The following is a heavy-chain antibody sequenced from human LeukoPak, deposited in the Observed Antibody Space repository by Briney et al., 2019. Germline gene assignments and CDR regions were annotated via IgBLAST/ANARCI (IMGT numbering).Heavy chain of an antibody. CDR1: GYTFTSYD. D-gene: IGHD5-18*01. J-gene: IGHJ4*02. CDR3: ARAGAQLWLNY. CDR2: MNPNSGNT. V-gene: IGHV1-8*01. Sequence: ASVKVSCKASGYTFTSYDINWVRQATGQGLEWMGWMNPNSGNTGYAQKFQGRATMTRNTSISTAYMELSGLRSDDTAVYYCARAGAQLWLNYWGQGTLVTVSS.